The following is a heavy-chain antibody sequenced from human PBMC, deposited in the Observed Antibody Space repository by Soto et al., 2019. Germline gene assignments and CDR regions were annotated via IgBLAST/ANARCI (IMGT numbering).Heavy chain of an antibody. D-gene: IGHD5-12*01. CDR2: IWYDGSNK. CDR1: GFTFSNYG. CDR3: AREGKDIVATVRPYYFDY. Sequence: QVQLVESGGGVVQPGRSLRLSCAASGFTFSNYGMHWVRQAPGKGLAWEAVIWYDGSNKYYADSVKGRFTISRDNSRNTLYLQMNSLRAEDTAVYYCAREGKDIVATVRPYYFDYWGQGTLVTVSS. J-gene: IGHJ4*02. V-gene: IGHV3-33*01.